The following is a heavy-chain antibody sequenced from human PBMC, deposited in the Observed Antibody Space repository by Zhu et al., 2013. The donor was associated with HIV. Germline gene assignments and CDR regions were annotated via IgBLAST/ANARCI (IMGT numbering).Heavy chain of an antibody. CDR3: ARADYGGNLGHFQH. CDR1: GYSFRDYG. J-gene: IGHJ1*01. CDR2: INPNSGGT. D-gene: IGHD4-17*01. V-gene: IGHV1-2*02. Sequence: QVHLVQSGVEVKKPGASVKVSCTTSGYSFRDYGISWVRQAPGQGLEWMGWINPNSGGTNYAQKFKGRVTMTRDTSISTAYMELSRLASDDTAVYYCARADYGGNLGHFQHWGQGHPGHRLL.